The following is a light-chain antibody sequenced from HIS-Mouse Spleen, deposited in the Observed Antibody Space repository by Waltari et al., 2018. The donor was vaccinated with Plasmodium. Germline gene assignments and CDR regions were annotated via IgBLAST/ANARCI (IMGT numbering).Light chain of an antibody. CDR1: SSNIGSNT. Sequence: QSVLTQPPSASGTPGQRVTISCSGSSSNIGSNTVNWYQQLPGTAPNLLIYGNNQRPSGVPARFSGSKFGTSASLAISGLQSEDEADYYCAAWDDSLNGPVFGGGTKLTVL. V-gene: IGLV1-44*01. CDR2: GNN. CDR3: AAWDDSLNGPV. J-gene: IGLJ3*02.